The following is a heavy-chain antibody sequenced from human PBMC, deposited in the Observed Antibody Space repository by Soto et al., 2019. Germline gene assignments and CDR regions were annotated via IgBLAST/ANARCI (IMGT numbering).Heavy chain of an antibody. D-gene: IGHD1-26*01. Sequence: ASVKVSCKASGYTFAGHYIHWVRQAPEQGPEWMGEIGPESGATRYAQRFQGRVTMTRDMSITTVYMELNNLSPDDTAVYYCGRGRSGQIVVFYWGQGTPVTVS. CDR2: IGPESGAT. V-gene: IGHV1-2*02. CDR3: GRGRSGQIVVFY. CDR1: GYTFAGHY. J-gene: IGHJ4*02.